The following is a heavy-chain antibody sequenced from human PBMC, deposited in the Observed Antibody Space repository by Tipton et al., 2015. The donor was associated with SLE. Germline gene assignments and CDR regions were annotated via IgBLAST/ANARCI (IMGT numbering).Heavy chain of an antibody. CDR2: IYYGARK. CDR3: AKGGAGGLYFDS. Sequence: SLRLSCRASEFDFGNNAMSWVRQAPGKGLEWVSIIYYGARKYYPDSVKGRFTISRDDSKDTVSLQVDSLRVEDTGIYYCAKGGAGGLYFDSWGQGTLVTVSS. J-gene: IGHJ4*02. CDR1: EFDFGNNA. V-gene: IGHV3-23*03. D-gene: IGHD3/OR15-3a*01.